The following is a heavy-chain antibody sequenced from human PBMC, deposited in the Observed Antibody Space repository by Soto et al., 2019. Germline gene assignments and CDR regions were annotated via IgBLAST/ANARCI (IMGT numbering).Heavy chain of an antibody. CDR1: VFTFSSYW. D-gene: IGHD2-2*01. CDR3: ASLSAPVDY. CDR2: IDTDGTMT. Sequence: PGGSLRLSCSASVFTFSSYWMHWFRQVPGKGMEWVSKIDTDGTMTDYADSVKGRFTVSRDNAKNSLYLQMNSLRVEDTAVYHCASLSAPVDYWGQGTLVTVSS. J-gene: IGHJ4*02. V-gene: IGHV3-74*01.